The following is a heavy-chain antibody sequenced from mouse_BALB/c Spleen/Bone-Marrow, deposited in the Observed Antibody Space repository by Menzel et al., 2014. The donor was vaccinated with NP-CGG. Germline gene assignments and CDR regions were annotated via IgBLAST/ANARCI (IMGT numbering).Heavy chain of an antibody. CDR2: INTNGGNT. Sequence: EVHLVESGGGLVQPGGSLKLSCAASGFTFGSYGMSWVRQTPDKRLELVATINTNGGNTYYPDSVKGRFTISRDNAKNTLYLQMSSLKSEDTAMYYCARGLDYWGQGPTLPVSS. V-gene: IGHV5-6-3*01. J-gene: IGHJ2*01. CDR1: GFTFGSYG. CDR3: ARGLDY.